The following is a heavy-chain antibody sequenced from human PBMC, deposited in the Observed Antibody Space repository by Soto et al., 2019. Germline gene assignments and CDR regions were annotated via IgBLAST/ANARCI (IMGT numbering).Heavy chain of an antibody. J-gene: IGHJ4*02. CDR3: ARQIYDSDTGPNFQYYFDS. D-gene: IGHD3-22*01. CDR1: GYSFAGYW. Sequence: GESLKISCKGSGYSFAGYWITWVRQKPGKGLEWMGRIDPSDSQTYYSPSFRGHVTISATKSITTVFLQWSSPRASDTAMYYCARQIYDSDTGPNFQYYFDSWGQGTPVTVSS. V-gene: IGHV5-10-1*01. CDR2: IDPSDSQT.